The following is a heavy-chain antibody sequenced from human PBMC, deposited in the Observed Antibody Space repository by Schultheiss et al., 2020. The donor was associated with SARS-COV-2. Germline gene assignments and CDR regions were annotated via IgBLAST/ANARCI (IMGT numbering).Heavy chain of an antibody. CDR2: IYTSGST. Sequence: SETLSLTCTVSGGSISSGSYYWSWIRQPAGKGLEWIGRIYTSGSTNYNPSLKSRVTISVDTSKNQFSLKLSSVTAADTAVYYCARSIQLWLQDYFDYWGQGTLVTVSS. D-gene: IGHD5-18*01. CDR3: ARSIQLWLQDYFDY. CDR1: GGSISSGSYY. J-gene: IGHJ4*02. V-gene: IGHV4-61*02.